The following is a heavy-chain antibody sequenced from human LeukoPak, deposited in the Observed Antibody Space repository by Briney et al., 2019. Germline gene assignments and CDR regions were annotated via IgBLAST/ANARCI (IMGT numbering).Heavy chain of an antibody. V-gene: IGHV3-30*18. CDR1: GLTFSSYG. CDR2: ISYDGSNK. Sequence: GGSLRLSCAASGLTFSSYGMHGVRQSPGKGLEWVAVISYDGSNKYYAVSVKGRFTISRENSKHTLYLQMNSLRAEDTAVYYCAKEGYGEYKKDYYYYGMDVWGQGTTVTVSS. CDR3: AKEGYGEYKKDYYYYGMDV. J-gene: IGHJ6*02. D-gene: IGHD4-17*01.